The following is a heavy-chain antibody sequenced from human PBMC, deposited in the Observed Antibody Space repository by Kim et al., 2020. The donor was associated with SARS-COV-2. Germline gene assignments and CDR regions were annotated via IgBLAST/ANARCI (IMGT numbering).Heavy chain of an antibody. CDR3: ATGILGY. D-gene: IGHD3-16*01. CDR1: GFTFSDYN. J-gene: IGHJ4*02. V-gene: IGHV3-21*01. CDR2: ISTSSTYI. Sequence: GGSLRLSCAASGFTFSDYNMNWVRQAPGKGLEWVSFISTSSTYIYYADSLKGRFTISRDNAMNSLYLQMNSLRVEDTAVYYCATGILGYWGQGTLVTVS.